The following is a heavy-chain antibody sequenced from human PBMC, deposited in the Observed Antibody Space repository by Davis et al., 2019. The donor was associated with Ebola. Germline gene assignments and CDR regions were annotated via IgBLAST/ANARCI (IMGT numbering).Heavy chain of an antibody. CDR1: GGSISSSSYY. J-gene: IGHJ5*02. CDR3: ARAIAVAGTWVIAWFDP. CDR2: IYYSGST. V-gene: IGHV4-61*05. Sequence: SETLSLTCTVSGGSISSSSYYWGWIRQPPGKGLEWIGYIYYSGSTNYNPSLKSRVTISVDTSKNQFSLKLSSVTAADTAVYYCARAIAVAGTWVIAWFDPWGQGTLVTVSS. D-gene: IGHD6-19*01.